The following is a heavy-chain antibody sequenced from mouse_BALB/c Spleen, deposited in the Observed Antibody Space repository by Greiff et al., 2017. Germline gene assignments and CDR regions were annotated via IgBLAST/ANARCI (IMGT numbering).Heavy chain of an antibody. Sequence: EVQLVESGGGLVQPGGSLKLSCAASGFTFSSYGMSWVRQTPDKRLELVATINSNGGSTYYPDSVKGRFTISRDNAKNTLYLQMRSLKSEDTAMYYCARDEDWEGYFDYWGQGTTLTVSS. V-gene: IGHV5-6-3*01. CDR2: INSNGGST. J-gene: IGHJ2*01. D-gene: IGHD4-1*01. CDR1: GFTFSSYG. CDR3: ARDEDWEGYFDY.